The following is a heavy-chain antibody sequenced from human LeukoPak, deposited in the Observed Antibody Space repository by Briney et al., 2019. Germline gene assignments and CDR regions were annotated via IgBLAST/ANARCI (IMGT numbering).Heavy chain of an antibody. CDR2: IIPIFGTA. D-gene: IGHD3-22*01. CDR1: GGTFSSYA. CDR3: ARATHSYYCDSSGYYSAFDY. V-gene: IGHV1-69*13. Sequence: ASVKVSCKASGGTFSSYAISWVRQAPGQGLEWMGGIIPIFGTANYAQTFQGRLTITADESTSTAYMELSSLRSEDTAGYYCARATHSYYCDSSGYYSAFDYWGQGTLVTVSS. J-gene: IGHJ4*02.